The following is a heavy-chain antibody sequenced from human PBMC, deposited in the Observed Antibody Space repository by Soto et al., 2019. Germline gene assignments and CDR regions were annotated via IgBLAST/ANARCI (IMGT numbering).Heavy chain of an antibody. CDR3: ARGWGVHDDGDYMDV. J-gene: IGHJ6*03. D-gene: IGHD4-17*01. CDR1: GFTFSSYG. Sequence: QVQLVESGGGVVQPGRSLRLSCAASGFTFSSYGMHWVRQAPGKGLEWVAVIWYDGSNEYYADSVKGRFTISRDNSKNTLYLQMNSLRAEDTAVYYCARGWGVHDDGDYMDVWGKGTTVTVSS. CDR2: IWYDGSNE. V-gene: IGHV3-33*01.